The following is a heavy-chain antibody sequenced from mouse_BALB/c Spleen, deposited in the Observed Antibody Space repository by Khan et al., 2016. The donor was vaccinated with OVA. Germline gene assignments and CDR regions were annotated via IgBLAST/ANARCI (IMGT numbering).Heavy chain of an antibody. J-gene: IGHJ4*01. D-gene: IGHD2-10*01. CDR3: ARQPYYHYYIMDY. V-gene: IGHV2-6-1*01. CDR1: GFSLTNYG. Sequence: QVQLKQSGPGLVAPSQSLSITCTISGFSLTNYGVHWVRQPPGKGLEWLVVIWSDGSTTYDSAHKSRLTISKDNSKSQVFLEMDSLQTDDTAMYYCARQPYYHYYIMDYWGQGTSVTVSS. CDR2: IWSDGST.